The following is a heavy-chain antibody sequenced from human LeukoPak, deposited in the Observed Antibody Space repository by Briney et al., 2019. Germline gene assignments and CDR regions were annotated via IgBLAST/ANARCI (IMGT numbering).Heavy chain of an antibody. CDR3: ARDWWDSSGYYDY. CDR1: GFTFSRYW. CDR2: IKEDGTDK. Sequence: GGSLRLSCAASGFTFSRYWMTWVRQAPGKGLEWVAHIKEDGTDKYYVDSVKGRFTTSRDNAKNSLYLQMNSLRAEDTAVYYCARDWWDSSGYYDYWGQGTLVTVSS. D-gene: IGHD3-22*01. J-gene: IGHJ4*02. V-gene: IGHV3-7*01.